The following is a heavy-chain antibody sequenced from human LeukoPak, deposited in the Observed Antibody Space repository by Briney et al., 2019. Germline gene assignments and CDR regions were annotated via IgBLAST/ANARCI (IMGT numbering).Heavy chain of an antibody. V-gene: IGHV4-34*01. Sequence: TSETLSLTCAVYSESFRGYDWSWLRQPPGKGLEWVGEINHSGRTNYNPTLKSRITISVDTSKNQFSLKLSSVTAADTAVYYCARSHITGTTNLIFDYWGQGTLVTVSS. CDR2: INHSGRT. J-gene: IGHJ4*02. D-gene: IGHD1-20*01. CDR1: SESFRGYD. CDR3: ARSHITGTTNLIFDY.